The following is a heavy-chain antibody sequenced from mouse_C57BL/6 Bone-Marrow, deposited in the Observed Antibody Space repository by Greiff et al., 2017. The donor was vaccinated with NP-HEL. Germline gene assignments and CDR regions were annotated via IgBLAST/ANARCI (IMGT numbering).Heavy chain of an antibody. Sequence: QVQLQQPGAELVKPGASVKLSCKASGYTFTSYWMHWVKQRPGQGLEWIGMIHPNSGSTNYNEKFKSKATLTVDKSSSTAYMQLSSLTSEDSAVYYCAREDYGNYEAWFAYWGQGTLVTVSA. CDR1: GYTFTSYW. V-gene: IGHV1-64*01. D-gene: IGHD2-1*01. J-gene: IGHJ3*01. CDR3: AREDYGNYEAWFAY. CDR2: IHPNSGST.